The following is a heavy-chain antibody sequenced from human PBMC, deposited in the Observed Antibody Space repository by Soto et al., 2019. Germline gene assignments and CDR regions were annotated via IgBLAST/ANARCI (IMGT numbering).Heavy chain of an antibody. D-gene: IGHD3-10*01. J-gene: IGHJ4*02. CDR2: ISGSGGST. CDR1: VFSFSSYA. CDR3: ATPSYGSGPYCFDF. Sequence: PGGSLRLSCAAYVFSFSSYAMSWVRQAPGKGLEWVSAISGSGGSTYYADSVKGRFTISRDNSKNTLYLQMNSLRAEDTAVYYCATPSYGSGPYCFDFWGQGTLVTVSS. V-gene: IGHV3-23*01.